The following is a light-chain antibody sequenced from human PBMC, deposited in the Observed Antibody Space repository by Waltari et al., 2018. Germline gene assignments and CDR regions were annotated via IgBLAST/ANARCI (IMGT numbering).Light chain of an antibody. V-gene: IGLV2-14*03. CDR3: SSYTSSSTLWV. Sequence: QSALTQPASVSGSPGQSITISCTGTSSDVGNYDYVSWYQHHPGKAPKLMIYDVSYRPSGGSNRFSGSKSGNTASLTISGLQAEDEADYYCSSYTSSSTLWVFGGGTKLTVL. CDR1: SSDVGNYDY. J-gene: IGLJ3*02. CDR2: DVS.